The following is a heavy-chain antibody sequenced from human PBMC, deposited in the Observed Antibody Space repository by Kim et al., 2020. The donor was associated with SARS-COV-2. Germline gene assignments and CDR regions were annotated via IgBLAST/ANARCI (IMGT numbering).Heavy chain of an antibody. Sequence: SETLSLTCAVYGGSFSGYYWSWIRQPAGKGLEWIGEINHSGSTNYNPSLKSRVTISVDTSKNQFSLKLSSVTAADTAVYYCARGHFWFDPWGQGTLVTVSS. CDR3: ARGHFWFDP. J-gene: IGHJ5*02. CDR2: INHSGST. V-gene: IGHV4-34*01. CDR1: GGSFSGYY. D-gene: IGHD3-3*02.